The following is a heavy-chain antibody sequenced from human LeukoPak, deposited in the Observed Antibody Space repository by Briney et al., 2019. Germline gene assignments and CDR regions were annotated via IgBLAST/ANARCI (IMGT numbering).Heavy chain of an antibody. D-gene: IGHD2-2*01. Sequence: PGGSLRLSCAASGFTFSSYAMSWVRQAPGKGLEWVSAISGSGGSTYYADSVKGRFTISRDNSKNTLYLQMNSLRAEDTALYYCARDSSTSCRNDYWGQGTLVTVSS. CDR2: ISGSGGST. V-gene: IGHV3-23*01. CDR3: ARDSSTSCRNDY. CDR1: GFTFSSYA. J-gene: IGHJ4*02.